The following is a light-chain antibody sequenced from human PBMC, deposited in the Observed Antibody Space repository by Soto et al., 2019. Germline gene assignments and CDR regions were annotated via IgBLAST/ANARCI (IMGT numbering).Light chain of an antibody. Sequence: DIVMTQSPLSLPVSPGEPASISCRASQSLLHRNGYRSVDWYLQKPGQSKRLLIYLDSTRASGVPGKFSASGSGTDFTLKISRVEAEDVGIYYCMQALQTPYSFGRGTKLEI. CDR2: LDS. CDR1: QSLLHRNGYRS. J-gene: IGKJ2*01. CDR3: MQALQTPYS. V-gene: IGKV2-28*01.